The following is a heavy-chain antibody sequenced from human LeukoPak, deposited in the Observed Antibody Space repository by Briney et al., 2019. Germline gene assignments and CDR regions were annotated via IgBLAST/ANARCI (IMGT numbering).Heavy chain of an antibody. CDR2: INHSGST. V-gene: IGHV4-34*09. Sequence: SETLSLTCAVYGGSFSGYYWSWIRQPPGKGLEWIVEINHSGSTNYNPSLKSRVTISVDTSKNQFSLKLSSVTAADTAVYYCARAVNTYHDFWSGPQAYGMDVWGQGTTVTFSS. D-gene: IGHD3-3*01. J-gene: IGHJ6*02. CDR3: ARAVNTYHDFWSGPQAYGMDV. CDR1: GGSFSGYY.